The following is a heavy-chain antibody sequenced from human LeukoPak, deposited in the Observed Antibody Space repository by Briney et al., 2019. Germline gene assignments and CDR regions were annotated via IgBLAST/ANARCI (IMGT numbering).Heavy chain of an antibody. J-gene: IGHJ6*02. Sequence: SETLSLTCTVSGGSTSSYYWSWIRQPAGKGLEWIGRIYTSGSTNYNPSLKSRVTMSVDTSKNQFSLKLSSVTAADTAVYYCARDNIVVVPAARQGGYYYYYGMDVWGQGTTVTVSS. D-gene: IGHD2-2*01. V-gene: IGHV4-4*07. CDR1: GGSTSSYY. CDR2: IYTSGST. CDR3: ARDNIVVVPAARQGGYYYYYGMDV.